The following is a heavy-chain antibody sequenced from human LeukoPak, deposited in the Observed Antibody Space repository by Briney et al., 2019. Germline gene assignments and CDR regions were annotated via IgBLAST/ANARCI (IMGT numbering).Heavy chain of an antibody. V-gene: IGHV3-30*18. D-gene: IGHD6-13*01. CDR3: AKDRETTASGTFDY. CDR2: ISDDGRNK. CDR1: GFTFNNYG. J-gene: IGHJ4*02. Sequence: GGPLRLSCAASGFTFNNYGMHYVRQAPGKGLEWVAVISDDGRNKNYVDSVKGRFTISRDNSNNTLYLQMNSLRAEDTGVYYCAKDRETTASGTFDYWGQGTLVTVSS.